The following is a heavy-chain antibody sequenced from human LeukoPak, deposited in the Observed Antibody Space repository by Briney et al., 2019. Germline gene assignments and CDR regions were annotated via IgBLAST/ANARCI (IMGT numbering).Heavy chain of an antibody. Sequence: PGGSLRLSCAASGFTFSSYWMGWVRQAPGKGLEWVANIKQDGSEKYYVDSVKGRFTISRDNAKNSLYLQMNSLRAEDTAVYYCARWAFIVATAFDYWGQGTLVTVSS. CDR1: GFTFSSYW. V-gene: IGHV3-7*01. CDR3: ARWAFIVATAFDY. D-gene: IGHD5-12*01. CDR2: IKQDGSEK. J-gene: IGHJ4*02.